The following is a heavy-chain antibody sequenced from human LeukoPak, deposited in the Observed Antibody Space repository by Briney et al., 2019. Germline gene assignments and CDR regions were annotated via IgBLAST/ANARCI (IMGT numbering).Heavy chain of an antibody. V-gene: IGHV5-51*01. J-gene: IGHJ4*02. CDR3: ARFRGELMDGFDF. CDR1: GHTFSTDW. CDR2: IYAGDADT. Sequence: GESLKISCKGSGHTFSTDWIAWVRQMPGKGLEWMGVIYAGDADTRYSPSFQGQVTISADKSLNTAYLQRTNLKASDTAMYYCARFRGELMDGFDFWGQGTLVTVSS. D-gene: IGHD1-7*01.